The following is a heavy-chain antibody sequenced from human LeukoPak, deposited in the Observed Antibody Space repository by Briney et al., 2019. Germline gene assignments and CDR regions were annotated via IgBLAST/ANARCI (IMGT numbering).Heavy chain of an antibody. CDR1: GGSISSGSYY. Sequence: SSQTLSLTCTVSGGSISSGSYYWSWIRQPAGKGLEWIGRIYTSGSTNYNPSLKSRVTISVDTSKNQFSLKLSSVTAADTAVYYCARVNLIGKACFDYWGQGTLVTVSS. CDR3: ARVNLIGKACFDY. V-gene: IGHV4-61*02. D-gene: IGHD3-10*01. CDR2: IYTSGST. J-gene: IGHJ4*02.